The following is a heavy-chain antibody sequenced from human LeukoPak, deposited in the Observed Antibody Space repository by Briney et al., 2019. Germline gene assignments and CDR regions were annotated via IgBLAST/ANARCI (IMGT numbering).Heavy chain of an antibody. J-gene: IGHJ4*02. V-gene: IGHV3-15*01. Sequence: GGSLRLSCAASGFSFSNAWMSWVRQAPGKGLEWVGRIKSKTDGGTRDYAAPVKGRFTISRDDSKNTLYLQMNSLKTEDTAVYYCTTGPGYFDWLTRDYFDYWGQGTLVTVSS. D-gene: IGHD3-9*01. CDR2: IKSKTDGGTR. CDR1: GFSFSNAW. CDR3: TTGPGYFDWLTRDYFDY.